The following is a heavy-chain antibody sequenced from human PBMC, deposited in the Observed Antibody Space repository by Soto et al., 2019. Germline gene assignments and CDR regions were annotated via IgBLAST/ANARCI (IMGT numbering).Heavy chain of an antibody. Sequence: EVQLLESGGGLVQPGGSLRLSCAASGFTFSSYAMSWVRQAPGKGPEWVSAISGSGGSTYYADSVKGRFTISRDNSKNTLYLQMNSLRAEDTAVYYCAKDEYSGYDPNSFDYWGQGTLVTVSS. CDR3: AKDEYSGYDPNSFDY. D-gene: IGHD5-12*01. CDR1: GFTFSSYA. J-gene: IGHJ4*02. CDR2: ISGSGGST. V-gene: IGHV3-23*01.